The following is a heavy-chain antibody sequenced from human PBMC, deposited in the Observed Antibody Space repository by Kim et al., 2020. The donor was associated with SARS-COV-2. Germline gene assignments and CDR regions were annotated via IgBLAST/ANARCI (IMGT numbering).Heavy chain of an antibody. J-gene: IGHJ6*02. V-gene: IGHV3-21*01. D-gene: IGHD6-6*01. Sequence: VKCRFTISRDNAKNSLYLQMNSLRAEDTAVYYCARGRIAARPPGYYGMDVWGQGTTVTVSS. CDR3: ARGRIAARPPGYYGMDV.